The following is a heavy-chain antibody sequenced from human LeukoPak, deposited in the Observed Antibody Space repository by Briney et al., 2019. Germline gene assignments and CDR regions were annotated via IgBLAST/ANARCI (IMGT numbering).Heavy chain of an antibody. D-gene: IGHD6-13*01. V-gene: IGHV4-30-2*01. CDR1: GGSISSGGYS. CDR3: AREGQQLGTFDY. Sequence: SQTLSLTCAVSGGSISSGGYSWGWIRQPPGKGLEWIGYIYHSGSTYYNPSLKSRVTISVDRSKNQFSLKLSSVTAADTAVYYCAREGQQLGTFDYWGQGTLVTVSS. CDR2: IYHSGST. J-gene: IGHJ4*02.